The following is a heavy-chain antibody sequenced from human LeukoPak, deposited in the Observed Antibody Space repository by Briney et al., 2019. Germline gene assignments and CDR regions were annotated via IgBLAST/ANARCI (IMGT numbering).Heavy chain of an antibody. Sequence: SETLSLTXAVSGGSISNYYWSWIRQPPGKGLEWIGYLYYSGSTNYSPSLKSRVTISVDTSNNQSSLKLSSVTAADTAVYYCARVSYDSSGYFPAYFDYWGQGTLVTVSS. CDR3: ARVSYDSSGYFPAYFDY. CDR1: GGSISNYY. CDR2: LYYSGST. V-gene: IGHV4-59*01. J-gene: IGHJ4*02. D-gene: IGHD3-22*01.